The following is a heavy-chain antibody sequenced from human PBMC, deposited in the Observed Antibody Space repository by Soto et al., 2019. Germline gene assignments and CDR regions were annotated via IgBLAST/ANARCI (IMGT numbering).Heavy chain of an antibody. Sequence: QVQLQESGPGLVKPSETLSLTCTVSGGSISSYYWSWIRQPPGKGLEWIGYIYYSGSTNYNPSPKSGVTISVDASKNQFSLELSSVTAADTAVYYCARSGYDSSGYYVTPFYCYYGMDVWGQGTTVTVSS. CDR1: GGSISSYY. J-gene: IGHJ6*02. V-gene: IGHV4-59*01. D-gene: IGHD3-22*01. CDR3: ARSGYDSSGYYVTPFYCYYGMDV. CDR2: IYYSGST.